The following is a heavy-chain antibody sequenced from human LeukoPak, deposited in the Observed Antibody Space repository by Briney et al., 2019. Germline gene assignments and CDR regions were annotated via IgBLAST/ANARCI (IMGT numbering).Heavy chain of an antibody. CDR3: AKGLRYMDV. V-gene: IGHV3-30*18. CDR2: ISYDGSNK. CDR1: GFTFSSYG. J-gene: IGHJ6*03. D-gene: IGHD5-12*01. Sequence: PGGSLRLSCAASGFTFSSYGMHWVRQAPGKGLEWVAVISYDGSNKYYADSVKGRFTISRDNSKNTLYLQMNSLRAEDTAVYYCAKGLRYMDVWGKGTTVTVS.